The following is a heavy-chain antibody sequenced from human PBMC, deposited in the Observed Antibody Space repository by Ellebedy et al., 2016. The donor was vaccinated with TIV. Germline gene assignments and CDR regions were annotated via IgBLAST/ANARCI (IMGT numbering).Heavy chain of an antibody. D-gene: IGHD3-9*01. CDR2: MNNNGGNT. V-gene: IGHV3-64*04. J-gene: IGHJ4*02. Sequence: PGGSLRLSCSASGFTFSHYAMHWVRQAPGKGLEYVSAMNNNGGNTYYADSVKGRFTISRDNSKNTLYLQMNSLRPEDTAMYYCARESFRYFDWDYWGQGTPVTVSS. CDR3: ARESFRYFDWDY. CDR1: GFTFSHYA.